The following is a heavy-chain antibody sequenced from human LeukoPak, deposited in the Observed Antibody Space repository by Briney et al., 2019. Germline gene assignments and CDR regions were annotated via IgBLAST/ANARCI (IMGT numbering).Heavy chain of an antibody. CDR3: ARVWRDNRKFDY. V-gene: IGHV4-30-4*01. D-gene: IGHD1-14*01. J-gene: IGHJ4*02. Sequence: SETLSLTCTVSDGSISSGDYYWSWIRQPPGKGLEWIGYIYYSGSTYYNPSLKSRVAIPVDTSKNQFSLKLSSETAADTAVYYCARVWRDNRKFDYWGQGTLVTVSS. CDR1: DGSISSGDYY. CDR2: IYYSGST.